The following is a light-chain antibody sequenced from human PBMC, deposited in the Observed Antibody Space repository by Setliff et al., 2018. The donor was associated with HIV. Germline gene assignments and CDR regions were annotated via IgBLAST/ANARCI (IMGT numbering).Light chain of an antibody. CDR2: EVT. J-gene: IGLJ1*01. Sequence: QSALTQPRSVSGSPGQSVTFSCTGSSSDVGAYKYVSWYQHHPGKAPKLIIYEVTRRPSGVSNRFSGSKSGNTASLTISGLQAGDEGDYYCSSYTSSSTLNVFGTGTKVTVL. V-gene: IGLV2-14*01. CDR1: SSDVGAYKY. CDR3: SSYTSSSTLNV.